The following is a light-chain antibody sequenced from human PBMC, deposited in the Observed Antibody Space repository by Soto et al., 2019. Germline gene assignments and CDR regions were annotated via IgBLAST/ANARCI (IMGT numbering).Light chain of an antibody. CDR3: QQYGSSPRT. Sequence: EIVLTQSPGTLPLSPGERATLSCRASQSLSSSQLAWYQQKPGQAPRLLIHDASSRATGISDRFTGSGSGTDFTLTITTLEPEDFAVYYCQQYGSSPRTFGLGTKVEI. V-gene: IGKV3-20*01. CDR2: DAS. CDR1: QSLSSSQ. J-gene: IGKJ1*01.